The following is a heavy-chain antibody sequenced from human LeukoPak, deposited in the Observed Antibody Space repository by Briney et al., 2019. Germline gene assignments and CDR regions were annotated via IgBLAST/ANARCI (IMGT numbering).Heavy chain of an antibody. V-gene: IGHV4-30-2*01. Sequence: SETLSLTCAVSGGSISSGGCSWSWIRQPPGKGLEWFGYICDSGSTYYNPSLKSPVTISVDRSNTQSSLKPTSVTAADTAVYYGASFEYSSSRFDYWGQGTLVTVSS. CDR2: ICDSGST. D-gene: IGHD6-6*01. CDR1: GGSISSGGCS. J-gene: IGHJ4*02. CDR3: ASFEYSSSRFDY.